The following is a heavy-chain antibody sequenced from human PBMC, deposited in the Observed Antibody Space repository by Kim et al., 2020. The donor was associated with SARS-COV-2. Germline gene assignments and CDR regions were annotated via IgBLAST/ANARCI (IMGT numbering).Heavy chain of an antibody. D-gene: IGHD1-26*01. V-gene: IGHV3-7*01. Sequence: GGSLRLSCAASGFTLSSYWMSWVRQDPGMGLEWVAYIKQDGSEKYYVDSVKGRFSVSRDNAKNSLYLQMNSLRAEDTAIYYCARLISGSYSFGSWGQG. CDR3: ARLISGSYSFGS. CDR1: GFTLSSYW. J-gene: IGHJ5*02. CDR2: IKQDGSEK.